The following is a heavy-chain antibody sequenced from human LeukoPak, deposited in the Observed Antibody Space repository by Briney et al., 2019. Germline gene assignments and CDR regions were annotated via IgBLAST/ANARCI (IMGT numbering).Heavy chain of an antibody. Sequence: PGGSLRLSCAASGFTISTYSMNWVRQAPGKGLEWVSSISGSSSYIYYADSVRGRFTISRDNAKNSLYLQMNSLRAEDTAVYYCARGQSYGWFDPWGQGTLVTVSS. V-gene: IGHV3-21*01. D-gene: IGHD5-18*01. CDR3: ARGQSYGWFDP. J-gene: IGHJ5*02. CDR1: GFTISTYS. CDR2: ISGSSSYI.